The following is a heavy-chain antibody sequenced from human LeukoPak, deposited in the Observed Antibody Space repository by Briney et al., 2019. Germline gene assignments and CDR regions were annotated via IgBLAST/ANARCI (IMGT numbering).Heavy chain of an antibody. D-gene: IGHD3-3*01. Sequence: PSETLSLTCTVSGGSISSGGYYWSWIRQPPGKGLEWIGYIYHSGSTYYNPSLKSRVTISVDRSKNQFSLKLSSVTAADTAVYYCARVPHSHYDFWSGYRDSVSGGQGTLVTVSS. CDR2: IYHSGST. CDR1: GGSISSGGYY. J-gene: IGHJ4*02. CDR3: ARVPHSHYDFWSGYRDSVS. V-gene: IGHV4-30-2*01.